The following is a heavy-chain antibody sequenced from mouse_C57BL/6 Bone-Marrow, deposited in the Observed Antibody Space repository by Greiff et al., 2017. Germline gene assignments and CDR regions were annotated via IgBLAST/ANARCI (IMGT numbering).Heavy chain of an antibody. CDR1: GYTFTSYW. V-gene: IGHV1-7*01. Sequence: VQLQQSGAELAKPGASVKLSCKASGYTFTSYWMHWVKQRPGQGLEWIGYINPSSGYSTYNQKFKNKATLTADKSSSTAYMLLSSLTYEDSAVYYWASLEGTVVATGEYFDYWGQGTTLTVSA. J-gene: IGHJ2*01. D-gene: IGHD1-1*01. CDR2: INPSSGYS. CDR3: ASLEGTVVATGEYFDY.